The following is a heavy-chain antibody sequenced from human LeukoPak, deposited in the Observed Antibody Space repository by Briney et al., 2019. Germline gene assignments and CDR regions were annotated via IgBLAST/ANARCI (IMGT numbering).Heavy chain of an antibody. V-gene: IGHV3-21*01. J-gene: IGHJ4*02. CDR3: ARGRREKYYFDY. CDR2: ISSSSSYI. Sequence: GGSLRLSCAASGFTFSSYSMNWVRQAPGKGLEWVSSISSSSSYIYYADSVKGRFTISRDNAKNSLYLRMNSLRAEDTAVYYCARGRREKYYFDYWGQGTLVTVSS. CDR1: GFTFSSYS.